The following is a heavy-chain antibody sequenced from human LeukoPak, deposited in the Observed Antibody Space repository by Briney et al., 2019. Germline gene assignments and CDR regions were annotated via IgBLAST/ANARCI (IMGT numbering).Heavy chain of an antibody. CDR2: IWYDGSNK. V-gene: IGHV3-33*08. J-gene: IGHJ4*02. Sequence: GGSLRLSCAASGFTFSSYVMHWVCQAPGQGLESVTLIWYDGSNKYYTDSVRGRFTISRDNSKSTVYLHVNSLRVEDTAVYYCARWRSASSSSWYVLDYWGQGTLVTVCS. CDR1: GFTFSSYV. D-gene: IGHD6-13*01. CDR3: ARWRSASSSSWYVLDY.